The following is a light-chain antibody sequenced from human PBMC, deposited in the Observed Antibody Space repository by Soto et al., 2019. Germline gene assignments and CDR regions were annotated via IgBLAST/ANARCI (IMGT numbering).Light chain of an antibody. CDR3: QQYDSPPWT. CDR2: GVS. CDR1: QSISSSSY. Sequence: EIVLTQSPGTLSLSPGERATLSCRASQSISSSSYLGWYQQKPGQAPRLLIYGVSTRATGTPDRFSGSGSGTDFTLTISRVEPADFAVYFCQQYDSPPWTFGQGTKVEIK. J-gene: IGKJ1*01. V-gene: IGKV3-20*01.